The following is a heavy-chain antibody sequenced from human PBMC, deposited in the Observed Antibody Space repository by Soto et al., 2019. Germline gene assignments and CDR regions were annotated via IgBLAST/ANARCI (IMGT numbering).Heavy chain of an antibody. V-gene: IGHV3-33*01. CDR3: ARNGDSSSSFDPYFDY. Sequence: GGSLRLSCAASGFTFSSYGMHWVRQAPGKGLEWVAVIWYDGSNKYYADSVKGRFTISRDNSKNTLYLQMNSLRAEDTAVYYCARNGDSSSSFDPYFDYWGQGTLVTVSS. D-gene: IGHD6-6*01. J-gene: IGHJ4*02. CDR2: IWYDGSNK. CDR1: GFTFSSYG.